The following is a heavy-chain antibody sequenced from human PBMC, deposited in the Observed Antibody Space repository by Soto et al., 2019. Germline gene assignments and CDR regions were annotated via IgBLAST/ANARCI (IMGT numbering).Heavy chain of an antibody. CDR3: AKDEGVGGTLGLFDY. D-gene: IGHD1-26*01. CDR2: MSSDGSKI. J-gene: IGHJ4*02. V-gene: IGHV3-30*18. Sequence: QVQLVESGGGAVQPGEPLRLSCVASGFDFTYYAMHWVRQAPGKGLESVAVMSSDGSKIHHTDSVKGRFTISRDNSKNTLYLQMNSLRKEDTAVYFCAKDEGVGGTLGLFDYWGQGTLVSVPS. CDR1: GFDFTYYA.